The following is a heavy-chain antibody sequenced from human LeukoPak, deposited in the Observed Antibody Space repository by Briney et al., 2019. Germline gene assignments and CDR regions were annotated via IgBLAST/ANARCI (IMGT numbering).Heavy chain of an antibody. CDR2: IRYDESNK. CDR1: GFTFSTYG. CDR3: AKDHYYGDYADY. Sequence: GGSLRLSCAASGFTFSTYGMHWVRQAPGNGLEWVAFIRYDESNKYYADSVKGRFTISRDNSKNTLYLQMNSLRAEDTAVHYCAKDHYYGDYADYWGQGTLVTVSS. J-gene: IGHJ4*02. D-gene: IGHD4-17*01. V-gene: IGHV3-30*02.